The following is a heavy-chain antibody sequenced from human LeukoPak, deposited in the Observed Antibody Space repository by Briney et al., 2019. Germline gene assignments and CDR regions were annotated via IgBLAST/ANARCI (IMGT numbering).Heavy chain of an antibody. D-gene: IGHD3-10*01. J-gene: IGHJ4*02. CDR2: IIPIFGTA. CDR1: GGTFSSYA. CDR3: ARNRGSGSRQEYFDY. Sequence: SVKVSCKASGGTFSSYAISWVRQAPGQGLEWMGGIIPIFGTANYAQKFQGRVTITADESTSTAYMELSSLRSEDTAVYYCARNRGSGSRQEYFDYWGQGTLVTVSS. V-gene: IGHV1-69*13.